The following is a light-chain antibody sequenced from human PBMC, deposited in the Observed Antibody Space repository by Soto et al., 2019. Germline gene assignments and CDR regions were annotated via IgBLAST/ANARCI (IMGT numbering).Light chain of an antibody. CDR3: AAWDDSLNGVV. Sequence: QSALTQPPSASGTPGQRVTISCSGSSSNIGSNTVNWYQQLPGTAPKLLIYTNGQRPSGVPDRFSGSKSGTSASLAISGLQSEDEADYFCAAWDDSLNGVVFGGGTKLTVL. CDR1: SSNIGSNT. J-gene: IGLJ2*01. CDR2: TNG. V-gene: IGLV1-44*01.